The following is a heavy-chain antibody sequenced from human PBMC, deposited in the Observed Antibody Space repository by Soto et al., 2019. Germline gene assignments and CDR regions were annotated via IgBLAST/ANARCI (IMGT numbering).Heavy chain of an antibody. Sequence: QVQLQESGPGLVKPSQTLSLTCTVSGGSISSGGYYWSWIRQHPGKGLEWIGYIYYSGSTYYNPSLKGRVTISLDTSKTQFSLKLNSVTAADTAVYYCARGGNGGVDYWGQGTLVTVSS. CDR2: IYYSGST. CDR1: GGSISSGGYY. J-gene: IGHJ4*02. CDR3: ARGGNGGVDY. D-gene: IGHD2-21*01. V-gene: IGHV4-31*03.